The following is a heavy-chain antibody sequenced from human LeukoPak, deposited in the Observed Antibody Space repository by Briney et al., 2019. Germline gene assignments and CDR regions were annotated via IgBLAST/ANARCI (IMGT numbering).Heavy chain of an antibody. CDR1: GFTFSSYS. V-gene: IGHV3-13*01. CDR2: IGTAGDI. Sequence: PGGSLRLSCAASGFTFSSYSMNWVRQATGKGLEWVSGIGTAGDIYYSGSVKGRFTISRENAKNSLYLQMKSLRAGDTAVYYCARDRGRYYMDVWGKGTTVTISS. D-gene: IGHD6-25*01. J-gene: IGHJ6*03. CDR3: ARDRGRYYMDV.